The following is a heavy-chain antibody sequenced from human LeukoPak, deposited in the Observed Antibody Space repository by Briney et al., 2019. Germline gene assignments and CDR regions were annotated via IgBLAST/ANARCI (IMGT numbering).Heavy chain of an antibody. CDR3: ARGGGHYYDSSGFYY. V-gene: IGHV4-59*01. CDR2: IYYSGST. J-gene: IGHJ4*02. D-gene: IGHD3-22*01. CDR1: GASISSYY. Sequence: SETLSLTCTVSGASISSYYWSWIRQPPGKGLEWIGYIYYSGSTNYNPSLKSRVTISVDTSKNQFSLKLSSVTAADTAVYYCARGGGHYYDSSGFYYWGQGTLVTVSS.